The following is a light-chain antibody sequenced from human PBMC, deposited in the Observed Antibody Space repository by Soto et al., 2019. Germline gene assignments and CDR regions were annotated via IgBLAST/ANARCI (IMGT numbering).Light chain of an antibody. CDR3: QQYDKWPPVT. Sequence: EILFTQSPGTLSLAPGERATLSCRASQSVSSSYLAWYQQKPGQAPRLXXYGASTRATGLPARFSGSGSGTEFTLTISSLQSEDSAVYYCQQYDKWPPVTLGQGTRLEIK. V-gene: IGKV3-15*01. CDR2: GAS. J-gene: IGKJ5*01. CDR1: QSVSSSY.